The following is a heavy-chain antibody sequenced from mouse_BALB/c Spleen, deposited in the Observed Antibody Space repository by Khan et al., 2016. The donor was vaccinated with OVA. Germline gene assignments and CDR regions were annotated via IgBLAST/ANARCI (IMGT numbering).Heavy chain of an antibody. Sequence: EVQLQESGPGLVKPSQSLSLTCTVTGYSITSDYAWNWIRQFPGNKLEWMGFISYSGNTNYNPSLKSRISITRDTSNNQFFLQLNSVTTEDTARYYCARVYGGDCDYWGQGTTLTVSS. J-gene: IGHJ2*01. CDR3: ARVYGGDCDY. CDR1: GYSITSDYA. D-gene: IGHD1-1*01. CDR2: ISYSGNT. V-gene: IGHV3-2*02.